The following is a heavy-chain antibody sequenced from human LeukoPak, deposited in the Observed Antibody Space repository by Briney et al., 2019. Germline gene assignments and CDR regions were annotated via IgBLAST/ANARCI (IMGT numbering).Heavy chain of an antibody. J-gene: IGHJ4*02. CDR1: GYSISSGYY. CDR2: IYHSGST. Sequence: SETLSLTCTVSGYSISSGYYWGWIRQPPGKGLEWIGSIYHSGSTYYNPSLKSRVTISVDTSKNQFFLKLSSVTAADTAVYYCARVRRSGITMIVVVISSPLYFDYWGQGTLVTVSS. CDR3: ARVRRSGITMIVVVISSPLYFDY. D-gene: IGHD3-22*01. V-gene: IGHV4-38-2*02.